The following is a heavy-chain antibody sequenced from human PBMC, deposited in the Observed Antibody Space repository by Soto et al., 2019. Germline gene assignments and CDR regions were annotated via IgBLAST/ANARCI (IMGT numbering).Heavy chain of an antibody. CDR1: GFTFSSYG. CDR2: IWYDGSNK. D-gene: IGHD6-13*01. V-gene: IGHV3-33*01. Sequence: SLRLSCAASGFTFSSYGMHWVRQAPGKGLEWVAVIWYDGSNKYYADSVKGRFTISRDNSKNTLYLQMNSLRAEDTAVYYCARDKVAAETIYGMDVWGQGTTVTVSS. CDR3: ARDKVAAETIYGMDV. J-gene: IGHJ6*02.